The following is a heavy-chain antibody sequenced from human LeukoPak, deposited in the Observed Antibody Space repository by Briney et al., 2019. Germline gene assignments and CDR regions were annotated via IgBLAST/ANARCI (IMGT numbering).Heavy chain of an antibody. J-gene: IGHJ4*02. D-gene: IGHD5-24*01. CDR2: IYYSGST. CDR3: ARSRDGYNCFDY. Sequence: SETLSLTCTVSGGSISSYYRSWIRQPPGKGLEWIGYIYYSGSTNYNPSLKSRVTISVDTSKNQFSLKLSSVTAADTAVYYCARSRDGYNCFDYWGQGTLVTVSS. V-gene: IGHV4-59*01. CDR1: GGSISSYY.